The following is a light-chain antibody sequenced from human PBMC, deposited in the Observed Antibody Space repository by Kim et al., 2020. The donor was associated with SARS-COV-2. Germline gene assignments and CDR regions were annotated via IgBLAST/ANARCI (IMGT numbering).Light chain of an antibody. V-gene: IGKV3-11*01. CDR3: QQREDWPLT. CDR2: DAS. J-gene: IGKJ4*01. CDR1: QSVSTS. Sequence: LSPGKRATLSCRASQSVSTSVAWFQHKPGQAPRLLIHDASYRATGIPARFSGSGSGTDFTLTITGLQAEDFAVYYCQQREDWPLTFGGGTKVDIK.